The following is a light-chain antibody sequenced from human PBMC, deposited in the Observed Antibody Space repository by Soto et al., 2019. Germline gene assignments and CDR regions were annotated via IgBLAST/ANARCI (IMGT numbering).Light chain of an antibody. Sequence: QSVLTQPPSVSGTPGQRVTISCSGSSSNIGSNTVNWYQQLPGTAPKLLIYSNNQRPSGVPDRFSGSTSGTSASLAISGLQSEDEADYYCASWDDSLNGVLFGGGTKLTVL. CDR2: SNN. CDR3: ASWDDSLNGVL. J-gene: IGLJ2*01. V-gene: IGLV1-44*01. CDR1: SSNIGSNT.